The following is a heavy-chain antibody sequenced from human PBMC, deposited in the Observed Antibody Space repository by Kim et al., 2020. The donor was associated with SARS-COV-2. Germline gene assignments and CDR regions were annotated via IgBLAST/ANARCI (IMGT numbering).Heavy chain of an antibody. CDR3: ARGRSRLRRISWVDP. J-gene: IGHJ5*02. D-gene: IGHD2-21*02. CDR2: MNPNSGGT. CDR1: GYTFSSYD. V-gene: IGHV1-8*01. Sequence: ASVKVSCTASGYTFSSYDINWVRQATGQGPEWMGWMNPNSGGTGYSQKFQGRVTMTSNTSINTAYMELSSLRSEDTAVYYCARGRSRLRRISWVDPWGQGTLVHVSS.